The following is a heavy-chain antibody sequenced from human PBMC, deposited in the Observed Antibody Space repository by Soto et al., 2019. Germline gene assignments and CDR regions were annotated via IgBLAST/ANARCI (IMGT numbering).Heavy chain of an antibody. CDR3: AKDRPNYYRSAGGYYKSGGDY. CDR2: ISGNGANT. J-gene: IGHJ4*02. Sequence: EVQLLGSGGGLVQPGGSLRLSCAASGLTFSTYAMSWVRQAPGKGLVLVASISGNGANTYYTDSVKGRFIISRDNFKNTQLLQKNSVSADDTPLYYCAKDRPNYYRSAGGYYKSGGDYWGKGTLVTVSS. CDR1: GLTFSTYA. V-gene: IGHV3-23*01. D-gene: IGHD3-10*01.